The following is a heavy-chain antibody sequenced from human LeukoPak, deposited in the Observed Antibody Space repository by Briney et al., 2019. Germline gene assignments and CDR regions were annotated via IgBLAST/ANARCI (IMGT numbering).Heavy chain of an antibody. CDR3: AREDYGGTAYYYYYYGMDV. CDR2: INPNSGGT. J-gene: IGHJ6*02. CDR1: GYTLTDYY. Sequence: ASVKVSCKASGYTLTDYYMHWVRQAPGQGLEWMGRINPNSGGTNYAQKLQGRVTMTTDTSTSTAYMELRSLRSDDTAVYYCAREDYGGTAYYYYYYGMDVWGQGTTVTVSS. D-gene: IGHD4-23*01. V-gene: IGHV1-2*06.